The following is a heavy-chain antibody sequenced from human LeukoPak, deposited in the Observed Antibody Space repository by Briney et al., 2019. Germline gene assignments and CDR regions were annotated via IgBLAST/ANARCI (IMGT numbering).Heavy chain of an antibody. D-gene: IGHD6-13*01. CDR1: GFTFTNYV. CDR2: ISGSGDTT. Sequence: TGGSLRLSCAASGFTFTNYVLSWVRQAPGKGLEWVSAISGSGDTTFYADSAKGRFTISRDNSKNTLYVQLNSLRAEDTAVYYCAKNVWAAAGRFYYYMDVWGKGTTVTVSS. CDR3: AKNVWAAAGRFYYYMDV. V-gene: IGHV3-23*01. J-gene: IGHJ6*03.